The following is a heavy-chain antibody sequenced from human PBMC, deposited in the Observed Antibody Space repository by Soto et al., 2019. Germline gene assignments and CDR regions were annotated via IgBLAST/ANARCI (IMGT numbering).Heavy chain of an antibody. J-gene: IGHJ6*02. V-gene: IGHV3-48*03. Sequence: GSLRLSCAASGITYSSEEMNWVRQAPWKGREWVSYISSSGSTIYYVDSVKGRFTISRDNAKNSLYLQMNSLRAEDTAVYYCARDQVFGVVIYYYYYGMDVWRQGTTVTLPS. CDR3: ARDQVFGVVIYYYYYGMDV. CDR1: GITYSSEE. D-gene: IGHD3-3*01. CDR2: ISSSGSTI.